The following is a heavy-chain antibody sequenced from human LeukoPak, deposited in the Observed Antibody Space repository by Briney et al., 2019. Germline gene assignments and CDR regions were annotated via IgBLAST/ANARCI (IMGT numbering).Heavy chain of an antibody. CDR2: INHSGST. Sequence: SETLSLTCAVYGGSFSGYYWSWIRQPPGKGLEWIGEINHSGSTNYNPSLKSRVTISADTSKNQFSLKLSSVTAADTAVYYCASGYKRAYYYYGMDVWGQGTTVTVSS. CDR3: ASGYKRAYYYYGMDV. J-gene: IGHJ6*02. CDR1: GGSFSGYY. D-gene: IGHD1-1*01. V-gene: IGHV4-34*01.